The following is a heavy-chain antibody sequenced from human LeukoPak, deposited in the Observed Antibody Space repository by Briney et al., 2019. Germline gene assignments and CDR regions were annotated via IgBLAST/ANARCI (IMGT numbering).Heavy chain of an antibody. CDR2: INPGNGDT. Sequence: ASVKVSCKASGYTFTGYYMHWVRQAPGQSLEWMGCINPGNGDTKYSQEFQGRVTITRHTSATTAYMELSSLRSDDMAVYYCTLYNYWGQGTLVTVSS. J-gene: IGHJ4*02. CDR1: GYTFTGYY. CDR3: TLYNY. D-gene: IGHD2-2*02. V-gene: IGHV1-3*03.